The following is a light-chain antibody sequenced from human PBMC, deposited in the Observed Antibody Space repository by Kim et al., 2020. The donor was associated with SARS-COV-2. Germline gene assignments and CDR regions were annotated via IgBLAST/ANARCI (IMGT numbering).Light chain of an antibody. CDR1: QSISTN. CDR2: DAS. Sequence: PGERAPLSCRASQSISTNLAGYQQKPGQAPRLLIYDASTRATGFPARFSGSGSGTEFTLTISSLQSEDFAVYYCQQYNNWPPGRTFGQGTKVDIK. CDR3: QQYNNWPPGRT. J-gene: IGKJ1*01. V-gene: IGKV3-15*01.